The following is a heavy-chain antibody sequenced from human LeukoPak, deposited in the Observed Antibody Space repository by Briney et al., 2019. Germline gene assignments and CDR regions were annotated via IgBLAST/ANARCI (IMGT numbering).Heavy chain of an antibody. V-gene: IGHV1-8*01. CDR3: ARAQVEGSGSYYSNWFDP. D-gene: IGHD3-10*01. CDR1: GYTFTSYD. CDR2: MNPNSGNT. Sequence: ASVKVSCKASGYTFTSYDINWVRQATGQGLEWMGWMNPNSGNTGYAQKFQGRVTMTRNASISTAYMELSSLRSEDTAVYYCARAQVEGSGSYYSNWFDPWGQGTLVTVSS. J-gene: IGHJ5*02.